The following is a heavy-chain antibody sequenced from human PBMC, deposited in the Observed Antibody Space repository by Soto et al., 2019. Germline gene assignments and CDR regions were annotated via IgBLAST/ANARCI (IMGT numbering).Heavy chain of an antibody. J-gene: IGHJ3*02. V-gene: IGHV1-2*04. CDR1: GYTFTGYY. CDR2: INPNSGGT. CDR3: ARAISRAARPWVSAFDT. Sequence: ASVKVSCKASGYTFTGYYMHWVRQAPGQGLEWMGWINPNSGGTNYAQKFQGWVTMTRDTSISTAYMELSRLRSDDTAVYYCARAISRAARPWVSAFDTWGQGTMVTVSS. D-gene: IGHD6-6*01.